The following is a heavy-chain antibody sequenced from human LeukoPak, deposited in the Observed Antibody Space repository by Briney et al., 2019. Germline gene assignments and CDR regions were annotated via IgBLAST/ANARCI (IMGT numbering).Heavy chain of an antibody. V-gene: IGHV1-8*03. CDR3: ARRAVDNSYYYYMDV. CDR1: GCTFTSYD. CDR2: MNPKSGNT. J-gene: IGHJ6*03. Sequence: ASVKVSCKASGCTFTSYDTNWVRQVTGQGLEWMGWMNPKSGNTGYAQKFQGRVTITRNTSISTAYMEVSSLRYEDTAVYYCARRAVDNSYYYYMDVWGKGTTVTVSS. D-gene: IGHD6-19*01.